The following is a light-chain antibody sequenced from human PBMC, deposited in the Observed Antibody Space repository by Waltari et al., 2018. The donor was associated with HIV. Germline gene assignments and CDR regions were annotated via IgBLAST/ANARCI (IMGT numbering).Light chain of an antibody. Sequence: QSVLTQPPSASGTPGQRVTIPCSGSSSNLGSHIVTWYQQLPGTAPKLLIYSNNQRPSGVPDRFSGSKSGTSASLAISGLQSEDEADYYCAAWDDSPNGWVFGGGTKLTVL. CDR3: AAWDDSPNGWV. CDR1: SSNLGSHI. CDR2: SNN. J-gene: IGLJ3*02. V-gene: IGLV1-44*01.